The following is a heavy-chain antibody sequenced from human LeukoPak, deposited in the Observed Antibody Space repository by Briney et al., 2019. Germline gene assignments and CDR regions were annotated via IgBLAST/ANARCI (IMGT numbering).Heavy chain of an antibody. J-gene: IGHJ5*02. V-gene: IGHV1-2*02. Sequence: ASVTVSCKTSGYTFTDYYMHWVRQAPGQGLEWMGWINPNSGRTSSAQKFQGRVTMTRDPSITTVHMEVNWLTSDDTATYYCARADRLDGAPYLIGPWGQGTLVTVSS. CDR1: GYTFTDYY. CDR2: INPNSGRT. CDR3: ARADRLDGAPYLIGP. D-gene: IGHD3-10*01.